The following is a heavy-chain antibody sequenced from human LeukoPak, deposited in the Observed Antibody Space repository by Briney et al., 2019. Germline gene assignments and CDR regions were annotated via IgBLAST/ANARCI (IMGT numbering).Heavy chain of an antibody. CDR2: IYPGDSDT. D-gene: IGHD5-12*01. J-gene: IGHJ4*02. CDR3: ARHGRYSGYDFDY. Sequence: GESLKISCKGSGYSLTTYWIGWVRQMPGKGLEWMGIIYPGDSDTRYSPSFQGQVTISADKSISTAYLQWSSLKASDTAMYYCARHGRYSGYDFDYWGQGTLVTVSS. CDR1: GYSLTTYW. V-gene: IGHV5-51*01.